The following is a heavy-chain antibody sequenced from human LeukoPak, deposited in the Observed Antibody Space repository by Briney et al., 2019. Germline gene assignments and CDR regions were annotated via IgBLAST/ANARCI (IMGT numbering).Heavy chain of an antibody. V-gene: IGHV3-33*06. CDR2: IWYDESHD. CDR1: GFTFSRYG. D-gene: IGHD1-7*01. CDR3: AKSFLELEAFEYCMDV. J-gene: IGHJ6*03. Sequence: QSGGSLRLSCAASGFTFSRYGMQWVRQAPGKGLEWVAVIWYDESHDFYADSVKGRFTISRDNSKNMLYLQMNGLRAEDTAVYYCAKSFLELEAFEYCMDVWGKGTTVTVSS.